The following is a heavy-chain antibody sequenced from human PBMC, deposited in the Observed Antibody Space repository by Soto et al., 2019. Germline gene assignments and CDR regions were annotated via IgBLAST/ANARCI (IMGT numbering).Heavy chain of an antibody. CDR3: ARRLTIGELGDRPPGGWFDP. V-gene: IGHV1-69*01. CDR2: IIPIFGTA. CDR1: GGTFSSYA. Sequence: QVQLVQSGAEVKKPGSSVKVSCKASGGTFSSYAISWVRQAPGQGLEWMGGIIPIFGTANYAQKFQGRVTMTSDESTRSAYMALSSLRSEDTAVYYCARRLTIGELGDRPPGGWFDPWGQGTLVTVSS. J-gene: IGHJ5*02. D-gene: IGHD3-10*01.